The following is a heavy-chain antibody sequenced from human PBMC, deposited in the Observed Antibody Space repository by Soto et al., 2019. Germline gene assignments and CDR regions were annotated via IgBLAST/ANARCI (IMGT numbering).Heavy chain of an antibody. D-gene: IGHD6-19*01. CDR1: GFTFSSYA. J-gene: IGHJ4*02. CDR3: ARSSRYSSGWYHEVGY. CDR2: ISYDGSNK. Sequence: QVQLVESGGGVVQPGRSLRLSCAASGFTFSSYAMHWVRQAPGKGLEWVAVISYDGSNKYYADSVKGRFTISRDNSKNTLYLQMNSLRAEDTAVYYCARSSRYSSGWYHEVGYWGQGTLVTVSS. V-gene: IGHV3-30-3*01.